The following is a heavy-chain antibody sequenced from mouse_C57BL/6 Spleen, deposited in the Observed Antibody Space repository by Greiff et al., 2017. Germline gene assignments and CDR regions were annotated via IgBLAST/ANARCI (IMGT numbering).Heavy chain of an antibody. CDR2: IYPRSGNT. CDR3: ARSPFTTVVAGDAMDY. J-gene: IGHJ4*01. Sequence: QVQLQQSGAELARPGASVKLSCKASGYTFTSYGISWVKQRTGQGLEWIGEIYPRSGNTYYNEKFKGKATLTADKSSSTAYMELRSLTSEDSAVXFCARSPFTTVVAGDAMDYWGQGTSVTVAS. D-gene: IGHD1-1*01. CDR1: GYTFTSYG. V-gene: IGHV1-81*01.